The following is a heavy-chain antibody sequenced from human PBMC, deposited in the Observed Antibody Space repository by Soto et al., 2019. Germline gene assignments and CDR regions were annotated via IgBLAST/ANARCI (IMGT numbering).Heavy chain of an antibody. D-gene: IGHD6-13*01. V-gene: IGHV3-30-3*01. CDR2: ISYDGSNK. CDR3: ARTPGPGYSSPSTGMDV. CDR1: GFTFSSYA. Sequence: PGGSLRLSCAASGFTFSSYAMHWVRQAPGKGLEWVAVISYDGSNKYYADSVKGRFTISRDNSKNTLYLQMNSLRAEDTSVYYCARTPGPGYSSPSTGMDVWGQGTTVIVSS. J-gene: IGHJ6*02.